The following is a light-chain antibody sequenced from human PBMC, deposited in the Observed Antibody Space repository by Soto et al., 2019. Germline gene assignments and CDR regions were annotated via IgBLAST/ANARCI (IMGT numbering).Light chain of an antibody. Sequence: EIVLTQSPGTLSLSPGEGATLSCRSSQYIASSYLAWYQQRRGQAPMLLIYGASSRATGIPDRFSGRGSGTDFTLTISRLEPEDFAVYYCQQYCGSPYTFGLGTKVEIK. CDR3: QQYCGSPYT. CDR1: QYIASSY. V-gene: IGKV3-20*01. J-gene: IGKJ2*01. CDR2: GAS.